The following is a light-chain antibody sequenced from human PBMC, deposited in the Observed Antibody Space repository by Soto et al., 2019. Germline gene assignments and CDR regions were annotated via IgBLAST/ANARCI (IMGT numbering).Light chain of an antibody. Sequence: DVEMTQSPLSLPVSLGQPASISCRSSQSLVHSDGNTYLNWFQQRPGQSPRRLISRASNRDSGVPDRFSGSGSGTEFTLTISSLQPDDFATYYCQQYNSYSLTFGGGTKVDIK. J-gene: IGKJ4*01. CDR1: QSLVHSDGNTY. CDR3: QQYNSYSLT. CDR2: RAS. V-gene: IGKV2-30*02.